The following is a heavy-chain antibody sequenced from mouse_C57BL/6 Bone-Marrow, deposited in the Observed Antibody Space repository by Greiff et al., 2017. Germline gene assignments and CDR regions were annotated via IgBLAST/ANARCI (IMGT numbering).Heavy chain of an antibody. CDR3: AREGANWDFDY. V-gene: IGHV1-64*01. CDR2: IHPNSGST. J-gene: IGHJ2*01. D-gene: IGHD4-1*01. Sequence: QVQLQQPGAELVKPGASVKLSCKASGYTFTSYWMHWVKQRPGQGLEWIGMIHPNSGSTNYNEKFKSKATLTVDKSSSTAYMQLSSLPSEDSAVYYCAREGANWDFDYWGQGTTLTVSS. CDR1: GYTFTSYW.